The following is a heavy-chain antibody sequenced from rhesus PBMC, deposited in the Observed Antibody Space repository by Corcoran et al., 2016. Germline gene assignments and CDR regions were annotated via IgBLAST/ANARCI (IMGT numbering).Heavy chain of an antibody. CDR2: ISSDGTNK. CDR1: GVPRRFSS. CDR3: TRFDV. J-gene: IGHJ5-1*01. Sequence: EVLLVESGGGLAQPGGHLRLDWSASGVPRRFSSVHGVRLARGKGLEWVAVISSDGTNKYYADSVKDRFTIYRDNSNSMVYLQMNNLKLEDTAVYYCTRFDVWGPGVLVIVSS. V-gene: IGHV3-54*02.